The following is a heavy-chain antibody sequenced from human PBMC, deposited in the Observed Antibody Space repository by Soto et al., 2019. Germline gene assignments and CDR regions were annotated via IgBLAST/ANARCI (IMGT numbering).Heavy chain of an antibody. V-gene: IGHV3-74*01. D-gene: IGHD5-18*01. Sequence: GGSLRLSCAASGFTFSNFWMHWVRQAPGKGLVWVSRINSDGSSTNYAESVKGRSTISRDNAKNTLYLQMISLRAEDTAVYYCVRGYSYGSYPYYYYGMGVWGQGTTVTVSS. J-gene: IGHJ6*02. CDR3: VRGYSYGSYPYYYYGMGV. CDR2: INSDGSST. CDR1: GFTFSNFW.